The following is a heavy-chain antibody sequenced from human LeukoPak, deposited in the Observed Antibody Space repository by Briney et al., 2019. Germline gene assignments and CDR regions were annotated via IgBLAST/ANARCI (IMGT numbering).Heavy chain of an antibody. CDR1: GYTFTSYA. Sequence: GASVKVSCKASGYTFTSYAMHWVRQAPGQRLERMGWINAGNGNTKYSQKFQGRVTITRDTSASTAYMELSSLRSEDTAVYYCARGVGIAAAEGIFDIWGQGTMVTVSS. CDR3: ARGVGIAAAEGIFDI. CDR2: INAGNGNT. J-gene: IGHJ3*02. D-gene: IGHD6-13*01. V-gene: IGHV1-3*01.